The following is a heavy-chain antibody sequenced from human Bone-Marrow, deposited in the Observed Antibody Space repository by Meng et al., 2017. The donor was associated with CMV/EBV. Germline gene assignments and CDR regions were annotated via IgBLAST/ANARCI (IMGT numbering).Heavy chain of an antibody. CDR1: AFSFSTSGMG. CDR2: IYWDDYK. D-gene: IGHD6-6*01. CDR3: AHITPRPGWIAY. V-gene: IGHV2-5*02. J-gene: IGHJ4*02. Sequence: QITLTETGPALVTPTQTLTLTSHLSAFSFSTSGMGVGLSRPPTGKALEWLALIYWDDYKRYSTSLKSRPTITKDTSKNQVVLTMTNMDPVNTATYYCAHITPRPGWIAYWGQGTLVTVSS.